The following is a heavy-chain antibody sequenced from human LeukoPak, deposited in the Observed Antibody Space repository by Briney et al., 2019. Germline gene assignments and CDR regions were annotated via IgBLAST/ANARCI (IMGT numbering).Heavy chain of an antibody. D-gene: IGHD3-10*01. V-gene: IGHV3-23*01. Sequence: GGSLRLSCAGSGFTFSSFAMSWVRQAPGKGLEWVSGISNSGGSTYYADSAKGRFTIPRDNSKNTLYLQMNSLRDEDTAVYYCAKVAHDSGSYYPDYWGQGTLVTVSS. CDR2: ISNSGGST. J-gene: IGHJ4*02. CDR1: GFTFSSFA. CDR3: AKVAHDSGSYYPDY.